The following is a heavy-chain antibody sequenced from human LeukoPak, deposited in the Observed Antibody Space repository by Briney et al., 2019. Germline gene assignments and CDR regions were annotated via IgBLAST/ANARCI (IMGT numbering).Heavy chain of an antibody. J-gene: IGHJ4*02. CDR3: AKPTRGSGSFLIDF. V-gene: IGHV3-30*02. CDR2: IRYDGSNK. D-gene: IGHD1-26*01. Sequence: GGSLRLSCAASGFTFSNYGMHWVRQAPGKGLEWVAFIRYDGSNKDYVDSVKGRFTISRDNSKNTLYLQMNSLRAEDTAVYYCAKPTRGSGSFLIDFWGQGTLVTVSS. CDR1: GFTFSNYG.